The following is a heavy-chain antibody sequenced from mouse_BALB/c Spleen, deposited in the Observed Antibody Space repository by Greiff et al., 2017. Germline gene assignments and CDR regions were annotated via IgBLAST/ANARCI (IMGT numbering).Heavy chain of an antibody. CDR1: GYTFSSYW. D-gene: IGHD3-1*01. CDR2: ILPGSGST. CDR3: ARQLGLRGFAY. J-gene: IGHJ3*01. Sequence: QVQLKESGAELMKPGASVKISCKATGYTFSSYWIEWVKQRPGHGLEWIGEILPGSGSTNYNEKFKGKATFTADTSSNTAYLQLSSLTSEDTAVYYCARQLGLRGFAYWGQGTLVTVSA. V-gene: IGHV1-9*01.